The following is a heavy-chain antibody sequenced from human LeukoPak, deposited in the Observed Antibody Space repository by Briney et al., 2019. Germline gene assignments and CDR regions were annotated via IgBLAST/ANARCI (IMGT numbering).Heavy chain of an antibody. J-gene: IGHJ4*02. CDR2: ISYDGSNK. Sequence: GGSLRLSCAASGFTFSSYGMHWVRQAPGKGLEWVAVISYDGSNKYYADSVKGRFTISRDNSKNTLYLQMNSLRAEDTAVYYCAKDMPYYYDSAPLDYWGQGTLVTVSS. V-gene: IGHV3-30*18. CDR1: GFTFSSYG. CDR3: AKDMPYYYDSAPLDY. D-gene: IGHD3-22*01.